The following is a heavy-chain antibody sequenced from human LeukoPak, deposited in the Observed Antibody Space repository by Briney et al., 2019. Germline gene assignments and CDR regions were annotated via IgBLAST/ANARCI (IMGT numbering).Heavy chain of an antibody. CDR3: AKDGGLWVSAHWGDS. CDR1: GFTFSSSA. V-gene: IGHV3-23*01. CDR2: ISASGGST. J-gene: IGHJ4*02. D-gene: IGHD7-27*01. Sequence: GGSLRLSCAASGFTFSSSAMSWVRQVPGKGLEWVSGISASGGSTYYADSVKGRFTVSRDDSKNTLYLQMNSLRAEDTAVYYCAKDGGLWVSAHWGDSWGRGTLVTVSS.